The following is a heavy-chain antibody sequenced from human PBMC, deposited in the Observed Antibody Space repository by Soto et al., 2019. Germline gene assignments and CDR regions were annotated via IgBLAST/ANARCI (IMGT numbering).Heavy chain of an antibody. CDR1: GFTFSSYA. CDR3: PPLPRAAAGKPYPDYSYDYMDF. V-gene: IGHV3-23*01. D-gene: IGHD6-13*01. CDR2: ISGSGGST. J-gene: IGHJ6*02. Sequence: GGSLRLSCAASGFTFSSYAMSWVRQAPGKGLEWVSAISGSGGSTYYADSVKGRFTISRDNSKTTLYLQMNSLRAEDTAVYYCPPLPRAAAGKPYPDYSYDYMDFWGQGTTVTVSS.